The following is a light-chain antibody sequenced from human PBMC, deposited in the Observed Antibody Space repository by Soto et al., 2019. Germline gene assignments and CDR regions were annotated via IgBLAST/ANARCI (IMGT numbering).Light chain of an antibody. J-gene: IGKJ2*01. CDR2: GAS. Sequence: EIVMTQSPATLSVSPGERATLSCRASQSVGSDLAWYQQRPGQAPRLVIFGASTRAAGIPARFNGSGSVTEFTLTISSLQSEDLAVYYCQQYNNWPPYTFGQGTKLEIK. V-gene: IGKV3-15*01. CDR1: QSVGSD. CDR3: QQYNNWPPYT.